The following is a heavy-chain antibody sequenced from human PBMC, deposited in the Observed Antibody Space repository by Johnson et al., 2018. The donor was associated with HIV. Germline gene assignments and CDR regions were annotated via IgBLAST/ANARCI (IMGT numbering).Heavy chain of an antibody. V-gene: IGHV3-9*01. D-gene: IGHD3-3*01. J-gene: IGHJ3*02. CDR2: INWNSGSI. Sequence: VLLVESGGDLVQPGRSLRVSCAASGFTFENYAMHWVRQAPGKGLEWVSGINWNSGSIDYADSVKGRFTISQDNVKNSLYLQKNSLRAEDTAVDYCARGSPYYNFWSGYVDAFDIWGQGTMVTVSS. CDR1: GFTFENYA. CDR3: ARGSPYYNFWSGYVDAFDI.